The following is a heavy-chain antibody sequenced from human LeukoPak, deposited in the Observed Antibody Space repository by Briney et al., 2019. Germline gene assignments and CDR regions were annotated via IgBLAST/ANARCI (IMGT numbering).Heavy chain of an antibody. CDR1: GFTFSSYS. J-gene: IGHJ1*01. D-gene: IGHD3-10*01. Sequence: PGGSLRLSCAASGFTFSSYSMNWVRQAPGKGLEWVSSISSSSSYIYYADSAKGRFTISRDNAKNSLYLQMNGLRAEDTAMYYCAIQKVDLITMVRGIIAFWGQGTLVTVSS. CDR2: ISSSSSYI. CDR3: AIQKVDLITMVRGIIAF. V-gene: IGHV3-21*01.